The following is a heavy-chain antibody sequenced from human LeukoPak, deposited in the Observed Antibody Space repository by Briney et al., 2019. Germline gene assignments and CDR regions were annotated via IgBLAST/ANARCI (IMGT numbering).Heavy chain of an antibody. CDR1: GYTFTDYY. CDR3: ARGHGRKGSRFDY. V-gene: IGHV1-2*02. CDR2: IKPNSGDA. J-gene: IGHJ4*02. Sequence: GASVRVSCKASGYTFTDYYMHWVRQAPGQGLEWMGWIKPNSGDANSAQKFQGRVTLTRDTSISTAYMELSNLRSDDTAVYYCARGHGRKGSRFDYWGQGTLVTVSS. D-gene: IGHD6-13*01.